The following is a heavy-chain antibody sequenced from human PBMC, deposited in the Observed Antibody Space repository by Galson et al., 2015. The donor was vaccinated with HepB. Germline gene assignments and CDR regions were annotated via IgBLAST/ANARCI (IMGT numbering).Heavy chain of an antibody. V-gene: IGHV3-48*01. CDR1: GFVFSAYS. Sequence: SLRLSCAASGFVFSAYSMTWVRQAPGKGLEWVSYIYRNGLTIYYADSVTGRFTISRDNAKNSLYLQMNSLRAEDTAVYYCARDSGITGADDYWGQGTLVTVSS. J-gene: IGHJ4*02. D-gene: IGHD1-14*01. CDR3: ARDSGITGADDY. CDR2: IYRNGLTI.